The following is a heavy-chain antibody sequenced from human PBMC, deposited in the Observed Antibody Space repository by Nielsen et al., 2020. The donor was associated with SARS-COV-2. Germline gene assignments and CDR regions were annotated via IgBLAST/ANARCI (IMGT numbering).Heavy chain of an antibody. CDR1: GGSISSSNW. Sequence: GSLRLSCAVSGGSISSSNWWSWVRQPPGKGLEWIGYIYYSGSTNYNPSLKSRVTISVDTSKNQFSLKLSSVTAADTAVYYCARHMDYGDYGFDYWGQGTLVTVSS. CDR3: ARHMDYGDYGFDY. V-gene: IGHV4-4*02. D-gene: IGHD4-17*01. CDR2: IYYSGST. J-gene: IGHJ4*02.